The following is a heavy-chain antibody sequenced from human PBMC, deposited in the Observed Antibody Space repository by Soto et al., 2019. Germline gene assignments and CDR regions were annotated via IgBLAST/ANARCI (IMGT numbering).Heavy chain of an antibody. CDR2: ISSSGSTI. D-gene: IGHD3-3*01. Sequence: GSLRLSCAASGFTFSSYEMNWVRQAPGKGLEWVSYISSSGSTIYYADSVKGRFTISRDNAKNSLYLQMDSLRDEDTALYYCAKGRYDFWSPYYFDSWGQGTLVTVSS. CDR3: AKGRYDFWSPYYFDS. J-gene: IGHJ4*02. CDR1: GFTFSSYE. V-gene: IGHV3-48*03.